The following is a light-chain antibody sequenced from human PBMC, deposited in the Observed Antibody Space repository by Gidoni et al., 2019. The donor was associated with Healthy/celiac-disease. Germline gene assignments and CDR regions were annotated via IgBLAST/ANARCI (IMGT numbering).Light chain of an antibody. CDR3: QQRSNWIT. CDR2: EAS. CDR1: QSVSSY. J-gene: IGKJ5*01. V-gene: IGKV3-11*01. Sequence: EIVLTHSPATLSLSPGERATLSCRASQSVSSYLAWYQQKPGQAPRLLIYEASNRATGIPARFSGSGSGTDFTLTISSLEPEDFAVYYCQQRSNWITFGQGTRLEIK.